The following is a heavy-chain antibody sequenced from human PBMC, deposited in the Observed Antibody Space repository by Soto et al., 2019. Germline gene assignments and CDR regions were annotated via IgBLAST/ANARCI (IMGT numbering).Heavy chain of an antibody. V-gene: IGHV4-4*02. CDR1: GDSMTRSVW. D-gene: IGHD7-27*01. CDR3: ARKAWVRFDY. CDR2: VFHTGNT. J-gene: IGHJ4*02. Sequence: SETLSLTCTVSGDSMTRSVWWTWVRQPPGKGLEWIGEVFHTGNTNYNPSLKSRVTMSVDKSTNEFSLKVSSVTAADTAIYYRARKAWVRFDYWGQGALVTVSS.